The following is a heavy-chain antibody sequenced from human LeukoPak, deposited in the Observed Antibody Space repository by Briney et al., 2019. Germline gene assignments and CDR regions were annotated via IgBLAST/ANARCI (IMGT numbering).Heavy chain of an antibody. V-gene: IGHV1-2*02. Sequence: ASVKVSFKASGYTFTGYYMHWVRQAPGQGLEWMGWINPNSGGTNYAQKFQGRVTMTRDTSISTAYMELSRLRSDDTAVYYCASYYDSSGYYAHWGFDYWGQGTLVTVSS. D-gene: IGHD3-22*01. CDR1: GYTFTGYY. J-gene: IGHJ4*02. CDR2: INPNSGGT. CDR3: ASYYDSSGYYAHWGFDY.